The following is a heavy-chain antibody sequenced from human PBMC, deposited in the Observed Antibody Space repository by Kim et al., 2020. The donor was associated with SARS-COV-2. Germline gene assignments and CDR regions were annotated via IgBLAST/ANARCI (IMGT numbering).Heavy chain of an antibody. J-gene: IGHJ4*02. V-gene: IGHV3-48*03. Sequence: KGRFTIPRENAKNSLYLQMNSLRAEETAVYYCARAGNVLRFLEWFYLDYWGQGTLVTVSS. CDR3: ARAGNVLRFLEWFYLDY. D-gene: IGHD3-3*01.